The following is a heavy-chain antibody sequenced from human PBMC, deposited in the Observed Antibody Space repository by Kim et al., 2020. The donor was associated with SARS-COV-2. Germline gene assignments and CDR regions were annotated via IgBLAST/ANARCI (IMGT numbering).Heavy chain of an antibody. Sequence: GGSLRLSCAASGFTFSSYSMNWVRQAPGKGLEWVSYISSSSSTIYYADSVKGRFTISRDNAKNSLYLQMNSLRDEDTAVYYCARDEPWGPYYGSGSFNWFDPWGQGTLVTVSS. CDR1: GFTFSSYS. J-gene: IGHJ5*02. CDR2: ISSSSSTI. D-gene: IGHD3-10*01. CDR3: ARDEPWGPYYGSGSFNWFDP. V-gene: IGHV3-48*02.